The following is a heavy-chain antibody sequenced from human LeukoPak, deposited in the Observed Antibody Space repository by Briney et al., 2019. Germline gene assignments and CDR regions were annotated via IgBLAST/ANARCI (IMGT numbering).Heavy chain of an antibody. J-gene: IGHJ4*02. CDR3: AKPGYVTSGWFDF. D-gene: IGHD6-19*01. Sequence: GGSLRLSCAASGFTFSSYSMNWARQAPGKGLEWVSSISSSSSYIYYADSVKGRFTISRDNAKNSLYLQMNSLRAEDTAIYYCAKPGYVTSGWFDFWGQGTLVTVSS. CDR1: GFTFSSYS. CDR2: ISSSSSYI. V-gene: IGHV3-21*04.